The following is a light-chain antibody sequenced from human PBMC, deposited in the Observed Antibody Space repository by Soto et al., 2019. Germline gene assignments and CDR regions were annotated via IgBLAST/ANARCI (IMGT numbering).Light chain of an antibody. CDR2: RSD. Sequence: QSVLTQPPSASGTPGPRVAISCSGSSSNIGSNYVFWYQQLPGAAPKLLIYRSDQRPSGVPDRFSGSTSGTSASLAISGLRSEDEADYHCAAWDDSLMGPVFGGGTQLTVL. CDR3: AAWDDSLMGPV. J-gene: IGLJ2*01. V-gene: IGLV1-47*01. CDR1: SSNIGSNY.